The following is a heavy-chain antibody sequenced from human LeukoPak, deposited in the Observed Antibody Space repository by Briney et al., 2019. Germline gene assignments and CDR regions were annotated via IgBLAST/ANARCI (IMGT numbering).Heavy chain of an antibody. D-gene: IGHD2-15*01. CDR3: AKLCSSSGSMDDY. CDR1: GFTFSSYW. CDR2: ISTDGSTT. V-gene: IGHV3-74*01. Sequence: GGSLRLSCAASGFTFSSYWLHWVRQAPGKGLVWVSRISTDGSTTTYADSVKGRFTISRDNAKNTLYLQMNSLRAEDTAVYYCAKLCSSSGSMDDYWGQGTLVTLSS. J-gene: IGHJ4*02.